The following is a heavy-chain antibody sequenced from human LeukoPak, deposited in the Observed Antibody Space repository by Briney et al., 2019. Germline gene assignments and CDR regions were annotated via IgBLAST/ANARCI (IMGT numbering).Heavy chain of an antibody. J-gene: IGHJ4*02. V-gene: IGHV3-30-3*01. D-gene: IGHD1-1*01. CDR1: GFTFSSYA. CDR2: ISYDGSNK. CDR3: ARVATLNWNYYDY. Sequence: GGSLRLSCAASGFTFSSYAMHWVRQAPGKGLEWVAVISYDGSNKYYADSVKGRFTISRDNSKNTLYPQMNSLRAEDTAVYYCARVATLNWNYYDYWGQGTLVTVSS.